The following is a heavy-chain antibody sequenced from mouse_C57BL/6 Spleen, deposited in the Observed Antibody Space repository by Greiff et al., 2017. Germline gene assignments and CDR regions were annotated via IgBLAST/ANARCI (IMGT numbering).Heavy chain of an antibody. D-gene: IGHD2-5*01. V-gene: IGHV1-22*01. CDR2: INPNNGGT. Sequence: EVKLVESGPELVKPGASVKMSCKASGYTFTDYNMHWVKQSHGKSLEWIGYINPNNGGTSYNQKFKGKATLTVNKSSSTAYMELRSLTSEDSAVYYCARKEGYYSNYDYYAMDYWGQGTSVTVSS. J-gene: IGHJ4*01. CDR1: GYTFTDYN. CDR3: ARKEGYYSNYDYYAMDY.